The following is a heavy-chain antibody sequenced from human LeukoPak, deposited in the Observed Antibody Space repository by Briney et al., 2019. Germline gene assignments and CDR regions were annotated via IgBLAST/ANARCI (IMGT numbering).Heavy chain of an antibody. CDR3: AKDLYRIVGVTRATFDI. CDR1: GFTFSSYG. CDR2: ISYDGSNK. Sequence: GGSLRLSCAASGFTFSSYGMHWVRQAPGKGLEWVAVISYDGSNKYYADSVKGRFTISRDNSKNTLYLQMNSLRAEDTAVYYCAKDLYRIVGVTRATFDIWGQGTMVTV. V-gene: IGHV3-30*18. J-gene: IGHJ3*02. D-gene: IGHD1-26*01.